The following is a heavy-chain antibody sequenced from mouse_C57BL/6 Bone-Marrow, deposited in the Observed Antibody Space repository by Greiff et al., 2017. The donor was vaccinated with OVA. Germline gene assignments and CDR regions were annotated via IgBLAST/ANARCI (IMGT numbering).Heavy chain of an antibody. J-gene: IGHJ3*01. CDR3: VREGLYYSNPWFAY. CDR2: IRSKSSNYAT. D-gene: IGHD2-5*01. CDR1: GFTFNTYA. V-gene: IGHV10-3*01. Sequence: GGGLVQPKGSLTLSCAASGFTFNTYAMHWVRQAPGKGLEWVARIRSKSSNYATYYADSVKDRFTISRDDSQSMLYLQMNNLKTEDTAMYYCVREGLYYSNPWFAYWGQGTLVTVSA.